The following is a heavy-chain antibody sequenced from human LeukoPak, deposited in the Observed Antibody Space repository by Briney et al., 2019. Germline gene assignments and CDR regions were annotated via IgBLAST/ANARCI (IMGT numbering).Heavy chain of an antibody. CDR3: ARDGERSRLVSITYFDY. V-gene: IGHV1-18*01. D-gene: IGHD3-9*01. J-gene: IGHJ4*02. Sequence: VASVKVSCKASGYTFTSYGINWVRQAPGQGLEWMGWISAYNGNTNYAQKLQGRVTMTTDTSTSTAYMELRSLRSDDTAVYYCARDGERSRLVSITYFDYWGQGTLVTVSS. CDR2: ISAYNGNT. CDR1: GYTFTSYG.